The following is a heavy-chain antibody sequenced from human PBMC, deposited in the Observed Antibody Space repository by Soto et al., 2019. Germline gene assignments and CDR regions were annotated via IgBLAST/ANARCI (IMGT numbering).Heavy chain of an antibody. Sequence: GESLKSSCTGSGYNFATNWMAWVRQMPGKGLEWMAIIYPGDSDSRYSPSFSGQVTISADKSISTAYLQWGSLRASDTAIYYCARQSSSSWYGNAFDIWGQGTMVTVS. V-gene: IGHV5-51*01. J-gene: IGHJ3*02. D-gene: IGHD6-13*01. CDR3: ARQSSSSWYGNAFDI. CDR2: IYPGDSDS. CDR1: GYNFATNW.